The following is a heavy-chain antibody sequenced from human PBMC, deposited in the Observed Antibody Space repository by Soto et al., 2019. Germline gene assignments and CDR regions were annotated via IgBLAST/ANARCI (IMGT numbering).Heavy chain of an antibody. Sequence: GGSLRLSCAASGFTFSDYYMSWIRQAPGKGLEWVSYISSSGSTIYYADSVKGRFTISRDNAKNSLYLQMNSLRAEDTAVYYCASPHLGELSLKGAEIWGQGTLVTVSS. J-gene: IGHJ4*02. D-gene: IGHD3-16*02. V-gene: IGHV3-11*01. CDR2: ISSSGSTI. CDR1: GFTFSDYY. CDR3: ASPHLGELSLKGAEI.